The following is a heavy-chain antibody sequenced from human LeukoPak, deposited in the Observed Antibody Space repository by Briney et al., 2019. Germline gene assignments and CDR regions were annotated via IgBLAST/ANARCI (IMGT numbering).Heavy chain of an antibody. D-gene: IGHD6-19*01. CDR1: GFTFDDYA. V-gene: IGHV3-9*03. CDR3: AKGYSSGWYLGPADY. CDR2: ISWNSGSI. J-gene: IGHJ4*02. Sequence: GRSLRLSCAASGFTFDDYAVHWVRQAPGKGLEWVSGISWNSGSIGYADSVKGRFTISRDNAKNSLYLQMNSLRAEDMALYYCAKGYSSGWYLGPADYWGQGTLVTVSS.